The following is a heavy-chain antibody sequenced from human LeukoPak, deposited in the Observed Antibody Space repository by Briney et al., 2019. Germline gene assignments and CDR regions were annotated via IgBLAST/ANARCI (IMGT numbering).Heavy chain of an antibody. V-gene: IGHV1-46*01. J-gene: IGHJ4*02. CDR1: GYSFTSNY. CDR3: ARDQEAFDY. Sequence: ASVKVSCKASGYSFTSNYIHWVRQAPGQGLEWMGMIYPRDGSTSYAQKFQGRVTVTRDTSTSTVHMELSGLRSEDTAVYYCARDQEAFDYWGQGTLSPSPQ. CDR2: IYPRDGST.